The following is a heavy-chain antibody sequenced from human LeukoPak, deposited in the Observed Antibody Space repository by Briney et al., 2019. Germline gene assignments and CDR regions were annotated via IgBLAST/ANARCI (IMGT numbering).Heavy chain of an antibody. CDR3: ARTQPKYYYDSSGPDY. D-gene: IGHD3-22*01. J-gene: IGHJ4*02. CDR2: ISAYNDNT. CDR1: GYTFTSYG. V-gene: IGHV1-18*01. Sequence: ASVKVSCKASGYTFTSYGISWVRQAPGQGLEWMGWISAYNDNTNYAQKLQGRVTMTTDTSTSTAYMELRSLRSDDTAVYYCARTQPKYYYDSSGPDYWGQGTLVTVSS.